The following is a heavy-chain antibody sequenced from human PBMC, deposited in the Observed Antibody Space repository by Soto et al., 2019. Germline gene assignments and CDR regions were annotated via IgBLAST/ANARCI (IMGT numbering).Heavy chain of an antibody. Sequence: GGALRLSCAASGFAFSSSYMSWVRQAPGKGLEWVSVIYSGGNADYANSVKGRFTISRDNTKNTLHLQMNSLRAEDTALYFCARGHPAIEVTGTGVFDYWGQGTLVTVSS. CDR1: GFAFSSSY. CDR3: ARGHPAIEVTGTGVFDY. V-gene: IGHV3-53*01. J-gene: IGHJ4*02. D-gene: IGHD6-19*01. CDR2: IYSGGNA.